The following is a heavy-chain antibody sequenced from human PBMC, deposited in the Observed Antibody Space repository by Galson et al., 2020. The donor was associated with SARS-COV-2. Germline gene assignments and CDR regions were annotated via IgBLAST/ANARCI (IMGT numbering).Heavy chain of an antibody. CDR3: ARVVRGVTHDHYYYDMDV. D-gene: IGHD3-10*01. Sequence: GESLKISCKVSGFTFFNYGITWVRQAPGQGLEWMGWISPYNGNTYYAQKFQDRVTITTDTSTGTAYMELRSLRSDDTALYYCARVVRGVTHDHYYYDMDVWGQGTTVTVSS. CDR2: ISPYNGNT. J-gene: IGHJ6*02. CDR1: GFTFFNYG. V-gene: IGHV1-18*01.